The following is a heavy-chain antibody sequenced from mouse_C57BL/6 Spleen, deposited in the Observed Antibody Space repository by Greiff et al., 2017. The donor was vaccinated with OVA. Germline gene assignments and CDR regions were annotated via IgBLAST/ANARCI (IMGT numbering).Heavy chain of an antibody. CDR2: IYPGGGYT. V-gene: IGHV1-63*01. J-gene: IGHJ2*01. CDR3: ARATSYYGSSYFDY. Sequence: QVQLQQSGAALVRPGTSVKMSCKASGYTFTNYWIGWAKQRPGHGLEWIGDIYPGGGYTNYNEKFKGKATLTADKSSSTAYMQFSSLTSEDSAIYYCARATSYYGSSYFDYWGQGTTLTVSS. D-gene: IGHD1-1*01. CDR1: GYTFTNYW.